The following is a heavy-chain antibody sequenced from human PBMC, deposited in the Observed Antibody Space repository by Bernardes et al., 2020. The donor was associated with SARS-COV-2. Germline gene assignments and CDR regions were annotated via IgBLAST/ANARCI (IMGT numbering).Heavy chain of an antibody. V-gene: IGHV4-30-4*01. D-gene: IGHD3-22*01. CDR3: ARDSSHYYDSSGYFLGYAFDI. CDR2: IYYSGST. CDR1: GGSISSGDYY. Sequence: SETLSLTCTVSGGSISSGDYYWSWIRQPPGKGLEWIGYIYYSGSTYYNPSLKSRVTISVDTSKNQFSLKLSSVTAADTAVYYCARDSSHYYDSSGYFLGYAFDIWGQGTMVTVSS. J-gene: IGHJ3*02.